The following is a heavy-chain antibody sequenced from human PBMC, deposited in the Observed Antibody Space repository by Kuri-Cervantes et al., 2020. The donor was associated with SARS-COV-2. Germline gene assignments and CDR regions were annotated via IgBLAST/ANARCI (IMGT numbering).Heavy chain of an antibody. CDR1: GYTFTSYY. Sequence: ASVKVSCKASGYTFTSYYMHWVRQAPGQGLEWMGIINPSGGSTSYAQKFQGRVTMTRDTSTSTVYMELSSLRSEDTAVYYCARGFSGGATSPRQPENWFDPWGQGTLVTVSS. V-gene: IGHV1-46*01. CDR3: ARGFSGGATSPRQPENWFDP. CDR2: INPSGGST. J-gene: IGHJ5*02. D-gene: IGHD1-26*01.